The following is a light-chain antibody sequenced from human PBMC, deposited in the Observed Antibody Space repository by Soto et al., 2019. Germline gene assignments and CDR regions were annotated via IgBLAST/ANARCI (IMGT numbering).Light chain of an antibody. CDR2: DVS. Sequence: QLVLTQPASVSGSPGQSITSSCTGTSSDVGGYNYVSWYQQHPGKAPKLMIYDVSNRPSGVSNRFSGSKSGNTASLTISGLQAEDEADYYCSSYTSSSTLVVFGGGTQLTVL. J-gene: IGLJ2*01. CDR1: SSDVGGYNY. CDR3: SSYTSSSTLVV. V-gene: IGLV2-14*01.